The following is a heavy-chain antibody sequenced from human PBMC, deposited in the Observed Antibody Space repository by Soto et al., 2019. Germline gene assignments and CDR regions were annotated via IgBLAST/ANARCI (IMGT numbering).Heavy chain of an antibody. D-gene: IGHD2-8*02. CDR1: RFTFSSYE. Sequence: PGGSLRLSCAASRFTFSSYEMNWVRQAPGKGLEWVSDITSTGSTRYYADSVKGRFTISRDNAKNSLYLQMNSLRAEDTAVYYCARGYCTSSACHWNFDYWGQGTLVTVSS. J-gene: IGHJ4*02. CDR3: ARGYCTSSACHWNFDY. V-gene: IGHV3-48*03. CDR2: ITSTGSTR.